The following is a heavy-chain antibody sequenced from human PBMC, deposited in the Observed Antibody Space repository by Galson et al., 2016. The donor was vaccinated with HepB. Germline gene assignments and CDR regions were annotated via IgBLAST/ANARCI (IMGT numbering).Heavy chain of an antibody. Sequence: TLSLTCTVSNVSVTSGGYYWSWLRHHPGKGLEWIGYVYYNGNTDYNPSLKSRATISIDTSNNQFSLNLISVTAADTAVYYCARDKVLRDVEGWFDPWGQGTLVTVSS. CDR2: VYYNGNT. CDR3: ARDKVLRDVEGWFDP. J-gene: IGHJ5*02. CDR1: NVSVTSGGYY. D-gene: IGHD3-3*01. V-gene: IGHV4-31*03.